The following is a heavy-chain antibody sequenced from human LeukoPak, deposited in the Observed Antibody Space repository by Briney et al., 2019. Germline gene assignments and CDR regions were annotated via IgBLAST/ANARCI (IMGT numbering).Heavy chain of an antibody. CDR2: ISAYNGNT. CDR3: ARDQRPYNWNEFFFHY. J-gene: IGHJ4*02. D-gene: IGHD1-1*01. V-gene: IGHV1-18*01. CDR1: GYTFTSYG. Sequence: AAVKVSCKSSGYTFTSYGISWVRPAPGQGLAWMGWISAYNGNTNYAQKFQGRITFTADKSTNTAYMELSSLRSEDTAVYYCARDQRPYNWNEFFFHYWGQGTLVTVSS.